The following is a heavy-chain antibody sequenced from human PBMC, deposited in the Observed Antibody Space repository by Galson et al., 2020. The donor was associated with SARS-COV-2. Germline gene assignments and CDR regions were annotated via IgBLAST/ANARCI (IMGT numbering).Heavy chain of an antibody. V-gene: IGHV4-4*02. CDR1: GDSISSGDW. D-gene: IGHD3-3*01. CDR3: AKGGNYFKKWFDP. J-gene: IGHJ5*02. Sequence: SETLSLTCGVSGDSISSGDWWTWVRQSPGERLEWIGEISHGETTNYNPSLKSRVTMSLDLPKNQFSLRLNSVTAADTAIYYCAKGGNYFKKWFDPWGHGTLVIVSS. CDR2: ISHGETT.